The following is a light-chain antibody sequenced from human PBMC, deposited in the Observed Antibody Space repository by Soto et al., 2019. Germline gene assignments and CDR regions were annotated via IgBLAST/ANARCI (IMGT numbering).Light chain of an antibody. J-gene: IGLJ2*01. V-gene: IGLV4-69*01. CDR3: QTWGTGIVI. CDR1: SGHSNYA. CDR2: LNRDGSH. Sequence: QSVLTQSPSASASLGASVKLTCTLSSGHSNYAIAWHPQQPEKGPRYLMKLNRDGSHSKGDVIPNRFSGSSSGAERYLTISSLQSEDEADYYCQTWGTGIVIFGGGTKLTVL.